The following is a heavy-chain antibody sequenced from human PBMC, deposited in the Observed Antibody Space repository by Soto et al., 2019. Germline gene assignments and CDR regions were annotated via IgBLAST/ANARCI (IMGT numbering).Heavy chain of an antibody. CDR3: ARTGTQYNWFDP. V-gene: IGHV4-4*02. CDR1: GGSISSSNW. D-gene: IGHD6-19*01. J-gene: IGHJ5*02. CDR2: IYHSGST. Sequence: PSETLSLTXAVSGGSISSSNWWSWVRQPPGKGLEWIGEIYHSGSTNYNPSLKSRVTISVDKSKNQFSLKLSSVTAADTAVYYCARTGTQYNWFDPWGQGTLVTVSS.